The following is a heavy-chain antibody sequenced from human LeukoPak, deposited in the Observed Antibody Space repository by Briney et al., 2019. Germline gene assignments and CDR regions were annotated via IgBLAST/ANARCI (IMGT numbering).Heavy chain of an antibody. D-gene: IGHD4-23*01. Sequence: GGSLRLSCAASGFTFSTYWMTWVRQAPGKGLEWVANMKGDGSETHYVDSVKGRFTISRDNAKNSLYLQMNSLRAEDTAVYYCAREGTVGLDYWGQGTLVTVSS. CDR1: GFTFSTYW. J-gene: IGHJ4*02. V-gene: IGHV3-7*01. CDR3: AREGTVGLDY. CDR2: MKGDGSET.